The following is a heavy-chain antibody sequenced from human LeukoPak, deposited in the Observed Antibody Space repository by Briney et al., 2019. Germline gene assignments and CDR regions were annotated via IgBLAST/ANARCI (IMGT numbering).Heavy chain of an antibody. V-gene: IGHV4-59*01. J-gene: IGHJ4*02. CDR2: IYYSGST. Sequence: SETLSLTCTVSGGSISSNYWSCIRQPPGKGLEWIWYIYYSGSTNYNPSLKSRVNISVEKYKNQFYLKLSSVTAADTAVYYCARELSHCSSTSCYDYWGQGTLVSVSS. CDR1: GGSISSNY. D-gene: IGHD2-2*01. CDR3: ARELSHCSSTSCYDY.